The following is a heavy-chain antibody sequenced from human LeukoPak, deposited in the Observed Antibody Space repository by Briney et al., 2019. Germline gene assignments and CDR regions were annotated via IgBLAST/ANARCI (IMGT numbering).Heavy chain of an antibody. CDR3: AKDPKGYRFGEPFDY. J-gene: IGHJ4*02. Sequence: PGGSLRLSCAASGFTFSSYAMSWVRQAPGKGLEWVSAISGSGGSTYYADSVKGRFTISRDNSKNTLYLQMNSLRAEDTAVYYCAKDPKGYRFGEPFDYWGQGTLVTVSS. CDR1: GFTFSSYA. CDR2: ISGSGGST. V-gene: IGHV3-23*01. D-gene: IGHD3-10*01.